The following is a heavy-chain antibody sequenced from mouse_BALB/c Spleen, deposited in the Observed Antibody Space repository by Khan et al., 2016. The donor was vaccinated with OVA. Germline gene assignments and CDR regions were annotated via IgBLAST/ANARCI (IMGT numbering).Heavy chain of an antibody. CDR3: ARWNYRYDGYFDY. CDR2: ITYSGST. CDR1: GDSITSGY. V-gene: IGHV3-8*02. Sequence: EVQLQESGPSLVKPSQTLSLTCSVTGDSITSGYWNWIRKFPGNKLEYMGYITYSGSTYYNPSLKSRISITRDTSKNQYYLQLNPVTSEDTATYYCARWNYRYDGYFDYWGQGTTLTVSS. J-gene: IGHJ2*01. D-gene: IGHD2-14*01.